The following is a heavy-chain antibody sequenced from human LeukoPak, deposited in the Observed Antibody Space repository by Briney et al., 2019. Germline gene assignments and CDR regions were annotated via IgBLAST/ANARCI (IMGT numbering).Heavy chain of an antibody. CDR2: IYYSGGT. J-gene: IGHJ6*02. CDR1: GGSISSSSYY. CDR3: ARHYVYSSSSTSWDYYYGMDV. D-gene: IGHD6-6*01. Sequence: SETLSLTCTVSGGSISSSSYYLGWIRQPPGKGLEWIGSIYYSGGTYYNPSLKSRVTISVDTSKNQFSLKLSSVTAADTAVYYCARHYVYSSSSTSWDYYYGMDVWGQGTTVTVSS. V-gene: IGHV4-39*01.